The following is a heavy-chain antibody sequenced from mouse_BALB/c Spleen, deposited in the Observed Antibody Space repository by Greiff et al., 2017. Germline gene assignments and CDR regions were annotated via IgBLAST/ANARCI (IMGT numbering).Heavy chain of an antibody. CDR1: GYSITSDYA. CDR2: ISYSGST. Sequence: DVQLQESGPGLVKPSQSLSLTCTVTGYSITSDYAWNWIRQFPGNKLEWMGYISYSGSTSYNPSLKSRISITRDTSKNQFFLQLNSVTTEDTATYYCARDGYDPVAYWGQGTLVTVSA. J-gene: IGHJ3*01. CDR3: ARDGYDPVAY. V-gene: IGHV3-2*02. D-gene: IGHD2-2*01.